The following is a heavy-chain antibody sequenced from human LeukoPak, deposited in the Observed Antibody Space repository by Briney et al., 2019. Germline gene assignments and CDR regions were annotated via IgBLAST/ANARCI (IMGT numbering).Heavy chain of an antibody. CDR3: AKADSGRVDTAMDS. J-gene: IGHJ4*02. V-gene: IGHV3-9*03. CDR1: GFTFSSYG. CDR2: ISWNSGSI. Sequence: GGSLRLSCAASGFTFSSYGMHWVRQAPGKGLEWGSGISWNSGSIGYADSVKGRFTISRDNAKNSLYLQMNSLRAEDMALYYCAKADSGRVDTAMDSWGQGTLVTVSS. D-gene: IGHD5-18*01.